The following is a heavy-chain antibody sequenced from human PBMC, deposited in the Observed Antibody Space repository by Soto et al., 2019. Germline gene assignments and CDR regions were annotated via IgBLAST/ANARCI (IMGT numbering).Heavy chain of an antibody. Sequence: GGSLRLSCAASGFSFSDYYMSWIRQAPGKGLELISYISNSGRTIYYADSLKGRFTISRDNAKNSLYLQMNSLRVDDTAMYYCARLPYPWGWFDPWGQGTLVTVSS. V-gene: IGHV3-11*01. CDR1: GFSFSDYY. J-gene: IGHJ5*02. CDR2: ISNSGRTI. CDR3: ARLPYPWGWFDP. D-gene: IGHD3-16*01.